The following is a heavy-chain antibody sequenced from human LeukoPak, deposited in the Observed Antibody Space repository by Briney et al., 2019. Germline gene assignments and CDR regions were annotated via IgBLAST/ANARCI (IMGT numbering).Heavy chain of an antibody. D-gene: IGHD3-3*01. CDR3: ARGHGFLEWLNKTLFDY. CDR1: GGSFSGYY. V-gene: IGHV4-34*01. CDR2: INHSGST. J-gene: IGHJ4*02. Sequence: PSETLSLTCAVYGGSFSGYYWSWIRQPPGKGLEWIGEINHSGSTNYNPSLKSRVTISVDTSNNQFSLKLSSVTAADTAVYYCARGHGFLEWLNKTLFDYWGQGTLVTVSS.